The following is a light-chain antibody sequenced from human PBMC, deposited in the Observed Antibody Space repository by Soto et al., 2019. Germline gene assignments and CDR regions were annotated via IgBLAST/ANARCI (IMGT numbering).Light chain of an antibody. V-gene: IGKV3-20*01. CDR2: GAS. CDR3: QQYHTSVRT. CDR1: QSINSYY. J-gene: IGKJ1*01. Sequence: EIVLTQSPGTLSLSPGKRGTLSCRASQSINSYYLAWYQHKPGQPPRLLIYGASTRATGIPDRFSGSGSGRDFTLTISRLEPEDFAVYYCQQYHTSVRTFGQGTKVEIK.